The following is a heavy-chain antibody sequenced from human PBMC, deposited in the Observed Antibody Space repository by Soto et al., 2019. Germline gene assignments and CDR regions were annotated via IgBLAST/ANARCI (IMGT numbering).Heavy chain of an antibody. CDR1: GGTFSSYA. J-gene: IGHJ4*02. D-gene: IGHD2-15*01. Sequence: QVQLVQSGAEVKKPGSSVKVSCKASGGTFSSYAISWVRQAPGQGLEWMGGIIPIFGTANYAQKFQGRVTITADEFTSTAYTELSSLRSEDTAVYYCARDRRYCSGGSCCSGGGYWGQGTLVTVSS. CDR3: ARDRRYCSGGSCCSGGGY. CDR2: IIPIFGTA. V-gene: IGHV1-69*12.